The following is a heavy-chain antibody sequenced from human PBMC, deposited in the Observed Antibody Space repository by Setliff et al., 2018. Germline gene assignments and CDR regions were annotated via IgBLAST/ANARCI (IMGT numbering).Heavy chain of an antibody. CDR2: AHQSGTT. CDR1: GESFSNNY. V-gene: IGHV4-38-2*02. J-gene: IGHJ4*02. CDR3: ARQPTGTYQWTFDS. D-gene: IGHD1-26*01. Sequence: SETLSLTCSVYGESFSNNYWGWIRQAPGKGLEWIGTAHQSGTTFYNPSLKGRVTMSVDTSKSQFSLKLNSVTATDTAVYYCARQPTGTYQWTFDSWGQGTLVTVSS.